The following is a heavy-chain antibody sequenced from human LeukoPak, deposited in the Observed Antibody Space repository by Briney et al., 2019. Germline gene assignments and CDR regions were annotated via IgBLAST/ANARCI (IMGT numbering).Heavy chain of an antibody. CDR1: GFTFSSYA. D-gene: IGHD2-21*02. Sequence: GGSLRLSCAASGFTFSSYAMSWVRQAPGKGLEWVSAISGSGGSTYYADSVKGRFTISRDNSKNTLYLQMHSLRADDTAVYYCAKAPEAYCGGDCYCDYWGQGTLVTVSS. J-gene: IGHJ4*02. CDR2: ISGSGGST. V-gene: IGHV3-23*01. CDR3: AKAPEAYCGGDCYCDY.